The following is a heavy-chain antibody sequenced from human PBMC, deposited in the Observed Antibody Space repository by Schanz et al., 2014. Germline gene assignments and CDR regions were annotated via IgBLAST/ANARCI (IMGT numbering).Heavy chain of an antibody. J-gene: IGHJ5*02. CDR1: GITLSGYG. CDR3: ASGGYCTNGVCNGGRNWFDP. V-gene: IGHV3-30*03. CDR2: ISYDGSTK. D-gene: IGHD2-8*01. Sequence: QVQLVESGGGVVQPGRSLRLSCAASGITLSGYGLHWVRQAPGKGLEWVAVISYDGSTKYYADSVKGRFTISRDNSKNTLYLQINSLRAEDTAVYYCASGGYCTNGVCNGGRNWFDPWGQGTLVTVSS.